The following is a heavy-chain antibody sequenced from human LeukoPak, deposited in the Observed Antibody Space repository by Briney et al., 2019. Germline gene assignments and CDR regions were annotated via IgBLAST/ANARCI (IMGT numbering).Heavy chain of an antibody. CDR1: GGSFSGYY. Sequence: SETLSLTCAVCGGSFSGYYWSWIRQPPGKGLEWIGEINHSGSTNYNPSLKSRVTISVDTSKNQFSLKLSSVTAADTAVYYCARLSRSGWAPDAFDIWGQGTMVTVSS. V-gene: IGHV4-34*01. J-gene: IGHJ3*02. CDR3: ARLSRSGWAPDAFDI. CDR2: INHSGST. D-gene: IGHD6-19*01.